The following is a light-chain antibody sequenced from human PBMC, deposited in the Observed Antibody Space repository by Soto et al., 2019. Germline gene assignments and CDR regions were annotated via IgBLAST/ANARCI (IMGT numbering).Light chain of an antibody. J-gene: IGLJ2*01. CDR1: SSNIGSNT. CDR3: AAWDDSLNGEVV. Sequence: QSVLTPPPSASGTPGQRVTISCSGSSSNIGSNTVNWYQQLPGTAPKLLIYSNNQRPSGVTDRFSGSKSGTSASLAISGLQSEDEADYYCAAWDDSLNGEVVFGGGTELTVL. V-gene: IGLV1-44*01. CDR2: SNN.